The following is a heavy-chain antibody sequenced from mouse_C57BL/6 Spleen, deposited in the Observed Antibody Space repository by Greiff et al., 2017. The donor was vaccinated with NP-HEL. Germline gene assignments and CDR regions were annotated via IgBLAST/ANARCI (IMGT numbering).Heavy chain of an antibody. V-gene: IGHV2-2*01. Sequence: VKLMESGPGLVQPSQSLSITCTVSGFSLTSYGVHWVRQSPGKGLEWLGVIWSGGSTDYNAAFISRLSISKDNSKSQVFFKMNSLQADDTAIYYCASGDTNEGWFAYWGQGTLVTVSA. CDR2: IWSGGST. D-gene: IGHD2-13*01. J-gene: IGHJ3*01. CDR3: ASGDTNEGWFAY. CDR1: GFSLTSYG.